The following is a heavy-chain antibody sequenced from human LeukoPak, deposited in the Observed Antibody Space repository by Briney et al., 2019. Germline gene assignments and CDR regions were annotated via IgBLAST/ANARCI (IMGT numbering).Heavy chain of an antibody. CDR1: GFTFSSYS. J-gene: IGHJ4*02. Sequence: GRSLRLSCAASGFTFSSYSMNWVRQAAGKGLEWVSAISSSSSYIYYADSVKGRFTISRDNAKNSLYLQMNSLRAEDTAECYCARDVFVGASFDYWGQRTLVTVSS. V-gene: IGHV3-21*01. CDR3: ARDVFVGASFDY. CDR2: ISSSSSYI. D-gene: IGHD1-26*01.